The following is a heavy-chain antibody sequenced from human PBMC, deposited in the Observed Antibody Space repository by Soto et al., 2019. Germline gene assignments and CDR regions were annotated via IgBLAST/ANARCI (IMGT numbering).Heavy chain of an antibody. V-gene: IGHV1-2*02. CDR1: GYTFSGFY. CDR3: ASAAVTGTAGLDF. D-gene: IGHD6-19*01. Sequence: ASVKVSCKASGYTFSGFYMHWVRQAPGQGLEWMGWINPNSGGTKSAEKFQGRVTMSRDTSISTAYMELSRLTSDDTAVYYCASAAVTGTAGLDFWGQGTQVTVSS. J-gene: IGHJ4*02. CDR2: INPNSGGT.